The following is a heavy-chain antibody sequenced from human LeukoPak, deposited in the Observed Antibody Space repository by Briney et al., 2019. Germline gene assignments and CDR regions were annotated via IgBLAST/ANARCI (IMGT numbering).Heavy chain of an antibody. CDR2: IYYSGST. D-gene: IGHD2-21*02. CDR1: GGSISSSSYY. J-gene: IGHJ4*02. Sequence: SETLSLTCTVSGGSISSSSYYWGWIRQPPGKGLEWIGSIYYSGSTYYNPSLKGRVTISVDTSKNQFSLKLSSVTAADTAVYYCARHEVVVAAISPFDYWGQGTLVTVSS. V-gene: IGHV4-39*01. CDR3: ARHEVVVAAISPFDY.